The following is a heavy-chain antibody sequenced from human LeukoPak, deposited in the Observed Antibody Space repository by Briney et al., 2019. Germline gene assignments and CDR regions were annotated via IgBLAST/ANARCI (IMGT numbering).Heavy chain of an antibody. V-gene: IGHV3-48*03. J-gene: IGHJ3*02. CDR3: ARDSVAGSQDSFDI. D-gene: IGHD6-19*01. Sequence: GGSLRLSCATSGFTFSSYEMNWVREAPGKGLEWVSYITTSGNTIYYADSVKGRFTISRDNGKNSLYLQMNSLRAEDTAVYYCARDSVAGSQDSFDIWGQGTKVTVSS. CDR1: GFTFSSYE. CDR2: ITTSGNTI.